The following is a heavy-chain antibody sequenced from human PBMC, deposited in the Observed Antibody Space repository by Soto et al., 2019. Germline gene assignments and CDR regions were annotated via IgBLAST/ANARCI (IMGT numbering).Heavy chain of an antibody. Sequence: QVQLVQSGAEVKKPESSVKVSCKAPGGTFSTYAISWVRQAPGQGLEWMGGIIPMFGTANYAQRFQDRVRITADESTNTVYMGLSSLRSEDTAVYFCASGIRLWLRRINNGYSGWGQGTLVTVSS. CDR3: ASGIRLWLRRINNGYSG. D-gene: IGHD5-12*01. CDR1: GGTFSTYA. J-gene: IGHJ4*02. V-gene: IGHV1-69*12. CDR2: IIPMFGTA.